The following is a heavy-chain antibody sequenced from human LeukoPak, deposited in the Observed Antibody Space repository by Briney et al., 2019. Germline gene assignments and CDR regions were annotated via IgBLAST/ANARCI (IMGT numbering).Heavy chain of an antibody. CDR1: GFTFSSYS. Sequence: PGGSLRLSCAASGFTFSSYSMYWVRQAPGKGLEWVSSISSSSSYIYYADSVKGRFTISRDNAKNSLYLQMNTLTAEDTAVYYCALYYYGSGSYFPHYFDYWGQGTLVTVSS. V-gene: IGHV3-21*04. CDR3: ALYYYGSGSYFPHYFDY. J-gene: IGHJ4*02. CDR2: ISSSSSYI. D-gene: IGHD3-10*01.